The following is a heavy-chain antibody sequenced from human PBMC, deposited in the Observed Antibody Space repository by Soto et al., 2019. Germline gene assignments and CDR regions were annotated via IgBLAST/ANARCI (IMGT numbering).Heavy chain of an antibody. Sequence: RASVKVSCKASGYSFNRYGISWVRQAPGEGLEWMGWINIYNGKTDYTQKFQGRITMTADTSTTTAYMELRSLRSDDTAVYYCARKKWKESTMDFWGKGNLVTVYS. J-gene: IGHJ4*02. CDR3: ARKKWKESTMDF. V-gene: IGHV1-18*01. CDR1: GYSFNRYG. CDR2: INIYNGKT. D-gene: IGHD1-1*01.